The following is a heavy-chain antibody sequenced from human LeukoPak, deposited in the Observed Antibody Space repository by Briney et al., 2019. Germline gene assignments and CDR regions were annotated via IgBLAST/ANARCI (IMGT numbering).Heavy chain of an antibody. J-gene: IGHJ3*02. D-gene: IGHD2-15*01. CDR1: GYRFTSYW. Sequence: GESLKISCKGSGYRFTSYWIGWVGQMPGKGLEWMGIIYPGDSDTRYSPSFQGQVTISADKSISTAYLQWSSLKASDTAMYYCARLDCSGGSSDAFDIWGQGTMVTVSS. V-gene: IGHV5-51*01. CDR2: IYPGDSDT. CDR3: ARLDCSGGSSDAFDI.